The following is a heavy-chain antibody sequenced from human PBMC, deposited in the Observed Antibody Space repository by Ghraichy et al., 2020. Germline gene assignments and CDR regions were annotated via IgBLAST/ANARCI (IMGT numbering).Heavy chain of an antibody. CDR3: ARHVMGALAAPDY. D-gene: IGHD6-13*01. CDR1: GDSISSSSYY. V-gene: IGHV4-39*01. CDR2: IYYSGST. J-gene: IGHJ4*02. Sequence: ETLSLTCTVSGDSISSSSYYWGWIRQPPGKGLEWIGSIYYSGSTYYNPSLKSRVTISVATSKNQFSLKLNSVTAADTAVYYCARHVMGALAAPDYWGQGTLVTVSS.